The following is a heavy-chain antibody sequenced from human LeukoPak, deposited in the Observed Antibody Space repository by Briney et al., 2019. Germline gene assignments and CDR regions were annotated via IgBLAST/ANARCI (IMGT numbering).Heavy chain of an antibody. CDR3: ARDDYGDYSLGYYYGMDV. V-gene: IGHV1-69*04. D-gene: IGHD4-17*01. J-gene: IGHJ6*02. CDR2: IIPILGIA. Sequence: SVKVSCKASGGTFSSYAISWVRQAPGQGLEWMGRIIPILGIANYAQKFQGRVTITADKSTSTAYMELSSLRSEDTAVYYCARDDYGDYSLGYYYGMDVWGQGTTVTVSS. CDR1: GGTFSSYA.